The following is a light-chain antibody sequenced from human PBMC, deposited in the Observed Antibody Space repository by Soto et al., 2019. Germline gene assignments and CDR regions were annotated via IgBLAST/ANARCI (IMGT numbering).Light chain of an antibody. J-gene: IGLJ1*01. CDR2: EVS. V-gene: IGLV2-14*01. CDR1: SSDVGGYNY. CDR3: SSYTGNSPFFV. Sequence: QSVLTQPASVSGSDGQSITISCTGTSSDVGGYNYVSWYQQRPGKAPKLMIFEVSNRPSGVSNRFSGSKSDNTASLTISGLQGDDEADYYCSSYTGNSPFFVFGTRTKVTVL.